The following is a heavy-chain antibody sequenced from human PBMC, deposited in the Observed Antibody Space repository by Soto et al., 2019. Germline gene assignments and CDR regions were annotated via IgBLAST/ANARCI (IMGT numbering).Heavy chain of an antibody. V-gene: IGHV4-39*01. J-gene: IGHJ5*02. D-gene: IGHD4-17*01. CDR2: IYYSGST. Sequence: SETLSLTCTVSGGSISSSSYYWGWIRQPPGKGLEWIGSIYYSGSTYYNPSLKSRVTISVDTSKNQFSLKLSSVTAADTAVYYCARHPFYGDAYWFDPWGQGTLVTVSS. CDR1: GGSISSSSYY. CDR3: ARHPFYGDAYWFDP.